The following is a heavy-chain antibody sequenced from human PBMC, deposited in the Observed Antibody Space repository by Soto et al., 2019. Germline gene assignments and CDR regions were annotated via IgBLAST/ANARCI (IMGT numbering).Heavy chain of an antibody. Sequence: SETLSLTCAVYGGSFSGYYWSWIRQPPGKGLEWIGEINHSGSTNYNPSLRSRVTISVDTSKNQFSLKLSSVTAADTAVYYCARGSGVLRYFDWVSPGSYYYYMDVWGKGTTVTVSS. V-gene: IGHV4-34*01. CDR2: INHSGST. J-gene: IGHJ6*03. D-gene: IGHD3-9*01. CDR1: GGSFSGYY. CDR3: ARGSGVLRYFDWVSPGSYYYYMDV.